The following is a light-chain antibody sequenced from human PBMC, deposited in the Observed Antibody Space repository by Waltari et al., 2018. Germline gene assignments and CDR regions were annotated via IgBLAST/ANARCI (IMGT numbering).Light chain of an antibody. V-gene: IGLV3-25*03. Sequence: SYELTQPPSVSVSPGQTARITCSGDALPKKYASWYQQKPGQAPVLVIYKDSERPSGIPERFSGSSSGTTVTLTISGVQAEDEADYYCQSADSSFWVFGGGTKLTVL. J-gene: IGLJ3*02. CDR1: ALPKKY. CDR3: QSADSSFWV. CDR2: KDS.